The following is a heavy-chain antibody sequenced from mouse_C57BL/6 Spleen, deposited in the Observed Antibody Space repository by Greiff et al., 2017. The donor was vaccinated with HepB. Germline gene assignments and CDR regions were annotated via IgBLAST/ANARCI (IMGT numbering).Heavy chain of an antibody. CDR2: ISDGGSYT. D-gene: IGHD4-1*01. J-gene: IGHJ3*01. V-gene: IGHV5-4*01. CDR3: ARELTGTGFAY. Sequence: EVKLVESGGGLVKPGGSLKLSCAASGFTFSSYAMSWVRQTPEKRLEWVATISDGGSYTYYPDNVKGRFTISRDNAKNNLYLQMSHLKSEDTAVDYCARELTGTGFAYWGQGTLVTVSA. CDR1: GFTFSSYA.